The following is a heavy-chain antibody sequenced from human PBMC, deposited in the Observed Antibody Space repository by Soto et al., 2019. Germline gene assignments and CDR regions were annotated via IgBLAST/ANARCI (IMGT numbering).Heavy chain of an antibody. CDR1: GFTFSSYG. CDR3: AKEGGLYYYYGMDV. J-gene: IGHJ6*02. CDR2: ISNDGSNK. V-gene: IGHV3-30*18. D-gene: IGHD2-15*01. Sequence: QVQLVESGGGVVQPGRSLRLSCAASGFTFSSYGMHWVRQAPGKGLEWVAVISNDGSNKYYADSVKGRFTISRDTSKNTLYLQMNSLGAEDTAVYYCAKEGGLYYYYGMDVWGQGTTVTVSS.